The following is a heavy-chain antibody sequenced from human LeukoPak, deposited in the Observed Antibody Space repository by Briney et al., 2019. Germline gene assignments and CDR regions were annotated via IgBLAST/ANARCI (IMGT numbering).Heavy chain of an antibody. CDR1: GGSLSSTSYY. Sequence: SETLSLTCTVSGGSLSSTSYYWGWIRQPPGKGLEWIGSIYYSGNTYCNPSLKSRVTISVDTSKNQFSLKLSSVTAADTAVYYCAREQLHCSGGSCYFYFWDYWGQGTLVTVSS. CDR3: AREQLHCSGGSCYFYFWDY. V-gene: IGHV4-39*07. J-gene: IGHJ4*02. D-gene: IGHD2-15*01. CDR2: IYYSGNT.